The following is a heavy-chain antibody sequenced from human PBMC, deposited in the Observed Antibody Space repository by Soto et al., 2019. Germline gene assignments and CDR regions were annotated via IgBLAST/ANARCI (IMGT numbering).Heavy chain of an antibody. CDR3: ARVGFGVVTCPYNWFDP. D-gene: IGHD3-3*01. CDR1: GGSFSAHY. Sequence: SETLSLTCAAYGGSFSAHYWSWIRQPPGQGLEWIGEINHGGSTIYNTSPESQVTISVEASKNQFSLKLNSVTAADTAVYYCARVGFGVVTCPYNWFDPWGQGTLVTVSS. J-gene: IGHJ5*02. V-gene: IGHV4-34*01. CDR2: INHGGST.